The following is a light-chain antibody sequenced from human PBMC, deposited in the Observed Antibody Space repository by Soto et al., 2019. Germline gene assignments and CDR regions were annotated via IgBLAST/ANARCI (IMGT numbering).Light chain of an antibody. Sequence: DIQLTQSPSFLSASVGDSVTITCRASQGISSYLAWYQQKPGKAPKLLIYAASTLQSGVPSRFSSSGSGTEFTLTISSLQPEDFATYYCQQLNSYLLFGGGTKVEIK. CDR3: QQLNSYLL. J-gene: IGKJ4*01. CDR2: AAS. CDR1: QGISSY. V-gene: IGKV1-9*01.